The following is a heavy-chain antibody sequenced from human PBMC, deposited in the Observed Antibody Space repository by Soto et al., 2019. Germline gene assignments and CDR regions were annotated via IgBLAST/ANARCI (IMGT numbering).Heavy chain of an antibody. J-gene: IGHJ4*02. CDR3: ARSDGFDF. Sequence: ASVKVSCKASGYTFGGYYIHWVRQAPGPGLEWIGMINPTSGSTSYSQKFQGRVTVTRDTSTSTVYMVLSRLRSEDTAVYYCARSDGFDFWGQGSLVTVSS. CDR1: GYTFGGYY. CDR2: INPTSGST. V-gene: IGHV1-46*01.